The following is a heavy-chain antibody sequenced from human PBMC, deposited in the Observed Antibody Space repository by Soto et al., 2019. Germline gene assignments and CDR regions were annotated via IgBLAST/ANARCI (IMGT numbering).Heavy chain of an antibody. D-gene: IGHD6-19*01. CDR3: ARPGIAVAGPPNYGMDV. J-gene: IGHJ6*02. V-gene: IGHV1-3*01. CDR2: INAGNGNT. Sequence: ASVKVSCKASGDTFTSYAMHVVRQAPGQRLEWMGWINAGNGNTKYSQKFQGRVTITRDTSASTAYMELSSLRSEDTAVYYCARPGIAVAGPPNYGMDVWGQGTTVTVSS. CDR1: GDTFTSYA.